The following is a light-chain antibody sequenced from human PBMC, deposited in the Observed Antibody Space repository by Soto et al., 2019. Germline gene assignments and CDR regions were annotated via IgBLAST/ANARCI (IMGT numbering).Light chain of an antibody. Sequence: EIVLTQSPGTLSLSPGERATLSCRASQSVSTYLAWYHQKTGQAPRLLIYDASTRATGIPDRFSGSGSGTDLTLTISGLQSEDFAVYYCQQYNNWPQTFGQGTKVDIK. CDR2: DAS. J-gene: IGKJ1*01. CDR3: QQYNNWPQT. CDR1: QSVSTY. V-gene: IGKV3-15*01.